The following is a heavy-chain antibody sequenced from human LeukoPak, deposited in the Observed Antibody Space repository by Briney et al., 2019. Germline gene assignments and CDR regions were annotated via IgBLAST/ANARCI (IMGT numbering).Heavy chain of an antibody. CDR2: ISSSSR. V-gene: IGHV3-48*02. Sequence: GGSLRLSCAASEFTFNSFTMNWVRQAPGKGLEWVSYISSSSRSYAESVKGRFTISRDNAKKSLYLQMNSLRAEDTAVHYCARDKDWAFDYWGQGILVTASS. D-gene: IGHD3-9*01. J-gene: IGHJ4*02. CDR1: EFTFNSFT. CDR3: ARDKDWAFDY.